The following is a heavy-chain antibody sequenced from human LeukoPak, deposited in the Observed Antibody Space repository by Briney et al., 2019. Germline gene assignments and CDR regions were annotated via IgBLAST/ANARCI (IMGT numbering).Heavy chain of an antibody. CDR3: AKEWLRFDYFDY. CDR1: GLTFSSYA. CDR2: ISGSGGST. Sequence: GGSLRLSCAASGLTFSSYAMSWVRQAPGKGLEWVSAISGSGGSTYYADSVKGRFTIPRDNSKNTLYPQMNSLRAEDTAVYYCAKEWLRFDYFDYWGQGTLVTVSS. V-gene: IGHV3-23*01. D-gene: IGHD5-12*01. J-gene: IGHJ4*02.